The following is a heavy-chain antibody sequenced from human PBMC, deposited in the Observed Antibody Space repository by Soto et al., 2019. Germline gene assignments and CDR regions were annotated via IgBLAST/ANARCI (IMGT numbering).Heavy chain of an antibody. D-gene: IGHD4-17*01. CDR2: IYYSGST. CDR3: ARSSLRPVYGDYFLPFDY. CDR1: GGSISSGGYY. J-gene: IGHJ4*02. V-gene: IGHV4-31*02. Sequence: PSETLSLTCTVSGGSISSGGYYWSWIRQHPGKGLEWIGYIYYSGSTYYNPSLKSRVTISVDTSKNQFSLKLSSVTAADTAVYYCARSSLRPVYGDYFLPFDYWGQGTLVTVSS.